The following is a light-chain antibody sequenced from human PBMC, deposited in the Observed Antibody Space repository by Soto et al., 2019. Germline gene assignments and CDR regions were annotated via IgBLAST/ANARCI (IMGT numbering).Light chain of an antibody. CDR3: QPYNNWWT. J-gene: IGKJ1*01. Sequence: EIVMTQSPATLSVSPGERATLSCRASQSVSSNLAWYQQKPGQAPRLLIYGASTRATGIPARFSGSGSGTEFTLTISSLQSEDFAVYYCQPYNNWWTFGQGTRWIS. V-gene: IGKV3-15*01. CDR1: QSVSSN. CDR2: GAS.